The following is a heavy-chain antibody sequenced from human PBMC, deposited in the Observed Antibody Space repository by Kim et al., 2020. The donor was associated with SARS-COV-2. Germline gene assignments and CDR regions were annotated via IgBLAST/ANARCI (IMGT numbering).Heavy chain of an antibody. V-gene: IGHV3-53*01. J-gene: IGHJ4*02. D-gene: IGHD1-26*01. CDR3: ARLEVGALDY. CDR2: SP. Sequence: SPYYAASVKGRFTISRNNSKNTLYLQMNGLRAEDTAVYYCARLEVGALDYWGKGTLVTVSS.